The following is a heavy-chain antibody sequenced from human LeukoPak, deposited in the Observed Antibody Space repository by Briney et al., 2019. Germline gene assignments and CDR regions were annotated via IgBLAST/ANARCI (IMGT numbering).Heavy chain of an antibody. V-gene: IGHV1-2*06. CDR1: GYTFIDYY. CDR3: ARDVSSSWSEKNNWFDP. J-gene: IGHJ5*02. Sequence: ASVKVSCKASGYTFIDYYIHWVRQAPGQGLEWMGRINPNSGGTNYAQKFQGRVTMTRDTSMDTAYMELRRLKSDDTAVYYFARDVSSSWSEKNNWFDPWGQGTLVAVSS. D-gene: IGHD6-13*01. CDR2: INPNSGGT.